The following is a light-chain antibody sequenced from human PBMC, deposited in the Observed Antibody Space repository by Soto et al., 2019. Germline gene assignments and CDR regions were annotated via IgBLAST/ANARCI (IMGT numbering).Light chain of an antibody. Sequence: DIQMTQSPASLSSSVGDRVTITCRASQGISNYFAWYQQKPGKVPTLLIYAASALQSGVPSRFSGSGSGTDFTLTISSLQNEDVSTYYCQKYNSVPWTFGQGPKVEIK. CDR2: AAS. CDR1: QGISNY. J-gene: IGKJ1*01. V-gene: IGKV1-27*01. CDR3: QKYNSVPWT.